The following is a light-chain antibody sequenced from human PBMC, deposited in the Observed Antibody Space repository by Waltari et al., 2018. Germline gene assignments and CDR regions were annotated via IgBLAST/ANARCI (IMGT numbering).Light chain of an antibody. Sequence: SSELTQDPAVSVALGQTVRITCQGDSLSTYYSTWYKQRPRQAPILVIYPRNSRPSGIPDRFSGSSSGNTASLTITGAQAEDEADYYCSSRDTSGDHWVFGGGTKLTVL. CDR2: PRN. CDR1: SLSTYY. CDR3: SSRDTSGDHWV. J-gene: IGLJ3*02. V-gene: IGLV3-19*01.